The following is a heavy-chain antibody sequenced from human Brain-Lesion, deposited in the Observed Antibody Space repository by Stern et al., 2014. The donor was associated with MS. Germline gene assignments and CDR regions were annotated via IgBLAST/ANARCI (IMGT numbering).Heavy chain of an antibody. CDR3: ATGDFRQQLVPGPYYFYGMDV. Sequence: QLVQSGAEVKKPGASVKVSCKVSGYTLTALSMHWVRQAPGKGLEWMGSFDPEDGETIYAQKFQGRVTMTEDTSTDTAYMELSSLRSEDTAVYYCATGDFRQQLVPGPYYFYGMDVWGQGTTVTVSS. CDR1: GYTLTALS. D-gene: IGHD6-13*01. V-gene: IGHV1-24*01. J-gene: IGHJ6*02. CDR2: FDPEDGET.